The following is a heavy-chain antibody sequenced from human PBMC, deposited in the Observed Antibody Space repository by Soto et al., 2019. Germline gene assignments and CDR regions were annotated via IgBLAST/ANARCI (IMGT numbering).Heavy chain of an antibody. J-gene: IGHJ4*02. CDR2: IYYSGST. V-gene: IGHV4-59*01. Sequence: LSLTCTVSGGSISIYYWSWIRQPPGKGLEWIGYIYYSGSTNYNPSLKSRVTISVDTSKNQFSLKLSSVTAADTAVYYCARETTVTTFDYWGQGTLVTVSS. CDR3: ARETTVTTFDY. D-gene: IGHD4-17*01. CDR1: GGSISIYY.